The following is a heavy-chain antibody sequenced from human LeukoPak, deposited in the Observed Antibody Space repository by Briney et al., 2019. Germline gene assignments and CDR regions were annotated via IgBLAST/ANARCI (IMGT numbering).Heavy chain of an antibody. Sequence: QPGGSLRLSCAASGFTFSSYAMHWVRQAPGKGLEWVAVISYDGSNKYYADSVKGRFTISRDNSKNTLYLQMNSLRVEDTAVYYCARGIWYMYYFDSWGQGTLVTVSS. CDR1: GFTFSSYA. J-gene: IGHJ4*02. D-gene: IGHD6-13*01. V-gene: IGHV3-30*14. CDR3: ARGIWYMYYFDS. CDR2: ISYDGSNK.